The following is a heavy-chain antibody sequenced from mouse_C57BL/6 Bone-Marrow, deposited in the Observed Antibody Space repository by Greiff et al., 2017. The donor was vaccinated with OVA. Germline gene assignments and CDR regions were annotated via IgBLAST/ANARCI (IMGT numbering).Heavy chain of an antibody. CDR1: GYTFTSYW. CDR3: ARRGIFSYYYGSSSFAY. D-gene: IGHD1-1*01. V-gene: IGHV1-50*01. CDR2: IDPSDSYT. Sequence: QVHVKQPGAELVKPGASVKLSCKASGYTFTSYWMQWVKQRPGQGLAWIGEIDPSDSYTNYNQKFKGKATLTVDTSSSTAYMQLSSLTSEDSAVYYCARRGIFSYYYGSSSFAYWGQGTLVTVSA. J-gene: IGHJ3*01.